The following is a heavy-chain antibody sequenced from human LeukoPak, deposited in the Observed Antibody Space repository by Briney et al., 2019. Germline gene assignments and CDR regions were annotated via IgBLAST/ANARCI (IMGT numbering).Heavy chain of an antibody. D-gene: IGHD1-26*01. J-gene: IGHJ5*02. CDR1: GGSITNYY. CDR3: AREGYSGSDST. Sequence: SGTLSLTCTVSGGSITNYYWSWIRQPPGKGLEWIGYIYDSGSTNYNPSLKSRVAISIDTSKKQFSLKMSSVTAADTAVYYCAREGYSGSDSTWGQGTLVAVS. V-gene: IGHV4-59*01. CDR2: IYDSGST.